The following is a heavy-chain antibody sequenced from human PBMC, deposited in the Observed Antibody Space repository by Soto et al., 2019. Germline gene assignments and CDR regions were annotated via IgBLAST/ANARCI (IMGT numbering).Heavy chain of an antibody. CDR3: ARGNGYSSGWVDAFDI. J-gene: IGHJ3*02. D-gene: IGHD6-19*01. V-gene: IGHV3-30*02. CDR1: EIIFSGYG. CDR2: IRFDGSNI. Sequence: PGGSLRLSCAVSEIIFSGYGMHWVRQAPGKGLEWVAVIRFDGSNIHYADSVKGRFTISRDNSKNTLYLQMNSLRAEDTAVYYCARGNGYSSGWVDAFDIWGQGTMVTVSS.